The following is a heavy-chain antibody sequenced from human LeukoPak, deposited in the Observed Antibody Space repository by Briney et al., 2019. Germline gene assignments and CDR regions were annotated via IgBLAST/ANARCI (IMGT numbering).Heavy chain of an antibody. CDR3: ARVGDSGDAFDI. CDR1: GYTFTGYY. CDR2: INPNSGGT. J-gene: IGHJ3*02. V-gene: IGHV1-2*02. Sequence: ASVKLSCKPSGYTFTGYYMHWVRQAPGQGLEWMGWINPNSGGTNYAQKFQGRVTMTRDTSISTAYMELSRLRSDDTAVYYCARVGDSGDAFDIWGQGTMVSVSS. D-gene: IGHD2-21*02.